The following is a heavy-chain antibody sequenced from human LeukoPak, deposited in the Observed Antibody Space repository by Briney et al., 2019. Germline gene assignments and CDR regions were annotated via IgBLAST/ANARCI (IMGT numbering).Heavy chain of an antibody. D-gene: IGHD2-8*02. CDR3: SKAPLETCTGAVCYYLDV. CDR2: DASSTTST. J-gene: IGHJ6*03. V-gene: IGHV3-23*01. CDR1: EFSINHYA. Sequence: PGGSLRLSCKASEFSINHYALSWVRQAPGKGLEWVSADASSTTSTYYSKSVRGRFTISRDNSMNTVYLQMNSLRVDDTAVYYCSKAPLETCTGAVCYYLDVWGKGTTVIVSS.